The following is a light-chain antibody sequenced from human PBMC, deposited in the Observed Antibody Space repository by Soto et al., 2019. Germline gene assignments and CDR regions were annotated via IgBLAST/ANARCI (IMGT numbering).Light chain of an antibody. V-gene: IGKV1-5*01. J-gene: IGKJ2*01. CDR3: QQYNSYHT. CDR1: QSISSW. Sequence: DIQMTQSPSTLSASVGDRVTITCRASQSISSWLAWYQQKPGKAPKLLIYDASSLESGVPSRFSGSGSRTEFTLTISSLQPDDFATYYCQQYNSYHTFGQGTKLEIK. CDR2: DAS.